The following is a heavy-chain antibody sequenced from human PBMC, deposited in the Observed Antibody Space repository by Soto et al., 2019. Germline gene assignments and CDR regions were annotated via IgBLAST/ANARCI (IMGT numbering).Heavy chain of an antibody. V-gene: IGHV3-21*01. J-gene: IGHJ6*01. CDR3: ARDSEAYCGADCYSGGSGLDV. Sequence: GGSRRRSWAASRFTFSMYSMNGVRQAPGKELEWVSSISTSSSYKYYADSVKGRFTISRDNAKNSLYLQMNSLRAEDTAVYYCARDSEAYCGADCYSGGSGLDVWGQGTTVTVA. D-gene: IGHD2-21*02. CDR2: ISTSSSYK. CDR1: RFTFSMYS.